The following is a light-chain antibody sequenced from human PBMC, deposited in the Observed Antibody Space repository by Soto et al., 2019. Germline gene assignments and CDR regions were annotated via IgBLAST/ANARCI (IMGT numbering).Light chain of an antibody. CDR2: AAS. CDR3: QQLRMYPST. Sequence: DIQMTQSPSSLSASVGDRVAITCRASQDIAIYLAWHQQKPGEAPKLLIYAASTLYGGVQSRFSGSGSGTDFALTITSLQAEDFATYYCQQLRMYPSTFGGGTKVDIK. J-gene: IGKJ4*01. CDR1: QDIAIY. V-gene: IGKV1-9*01.